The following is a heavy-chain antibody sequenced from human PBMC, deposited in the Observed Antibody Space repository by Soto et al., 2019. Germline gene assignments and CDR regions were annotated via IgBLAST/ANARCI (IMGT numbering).Heavy chain of an antibody. CDR3: ARVRYSSGWYGDAFDI. Sequence: GASVKVSCKASGYTFTGYYMPWVRQAPGQGLEWMGWINPNSGGTNYAQKFQGRVTMTRDTSISTAYMELSRLRSDDTAVYYCARVRYSSGWYGDAFDIWGQGTMVTVSS. J-gene: IGHJ3*02. D-gene: IGHD6-19*01. CDR2: INPNSGGT. V-gene: IGHV1-2*02. CDR1: GYTFTGYY.